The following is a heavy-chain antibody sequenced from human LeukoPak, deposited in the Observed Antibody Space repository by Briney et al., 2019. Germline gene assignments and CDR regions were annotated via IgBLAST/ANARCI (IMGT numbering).Heavy chain of an antibody. CDR3: ARAVSGSYYVNFDY. CDR2: INPNSGGT. CDR1: GYTFTGYY. D-gene: IGHD1-26*01. Sequence: AASVKVSCKASGYTFTGYYMHWVRQAPGQGLEWMGWINPNSGGTNYAQKFQSRVTMTRDTSISTAYMELSRLRSDDAAVYYCARAVSGSYYVNFDYWGQGTLVTVSS. V-gene: IGHV1-2*02. J-gene: IGHJ4*02.